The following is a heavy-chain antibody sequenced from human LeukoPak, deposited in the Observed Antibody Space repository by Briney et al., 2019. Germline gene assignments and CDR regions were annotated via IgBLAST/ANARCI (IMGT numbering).Heavy chain of an antibody. J-gene: IGHJ3*02. CDR3: ALHGGSI. D-gene: IGHD6-25*01. V-gene: IGHV3-23*01. CDR2: ISGSGVST. CDR1: GGSISSSN. Sequence: GTLSLTCAVSGGSISSSNWWSWVRQPPGKGLEWVSTISGSGVSTYYADSVKGRFTISRDNSKNTLYLQMNSLRAEDTAVYYCALHGGSIWGQGTMVTVSS.